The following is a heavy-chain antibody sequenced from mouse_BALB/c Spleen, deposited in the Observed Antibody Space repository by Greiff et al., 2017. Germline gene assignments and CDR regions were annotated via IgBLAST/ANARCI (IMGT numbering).Heavy chain of an antibody. Sequence: LQHPGSELVRPGASVKLSCKASGYTFTSYWMHWVKQRPGQGLEWIGNIYPGSGSTNYDEKFKSKATLTVDTSSSTAYMQRSSLTSEDSAVYYGTRGGDYDYDYAMDYWGQGTSVTVSS. CDR2: IYPGSGST. CDR3: TRGGDYDYDYAMDY. D-gene: IGHD2-4*01. CDR1: GYTFTSYW. J-gene: IGHJ4*01. V-gene: IGHV1S22*01.